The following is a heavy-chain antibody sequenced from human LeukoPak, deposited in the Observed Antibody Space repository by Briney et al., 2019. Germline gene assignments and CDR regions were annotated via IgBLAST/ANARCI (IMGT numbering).Heavy chain of an antibody. CDR1: GFTFSSYA. J-gene: IGHJ4*02. V-gene: IGHV3-23*01. CDR3: AKALSGSYSILDY. Sequence: GGSLRLSCAASGFTFSSYAMSWVRQAPGKELEWVSAISASGDSTHYADSVRGRFTISRDNSKNTLHLQLKSLRAEDTAVYYCAKALSGSYSILDYWGQGTLVTVSS. CDR2: ISASGDST. D-gene: IGHD1-26*01.